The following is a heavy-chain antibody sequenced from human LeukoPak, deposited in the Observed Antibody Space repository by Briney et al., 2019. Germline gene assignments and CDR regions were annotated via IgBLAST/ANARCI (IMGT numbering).Heavy chain of an antibody. Sequence: ASVTVSCTASGYTFTSYDINWMRQATGQGLEWMGWMSPNSGNTGYAQKFQGRVTMTRDTSISTAYMELRGLRSEDTAVYYCVRDGEGVAISVNYWFDPWGQGTLVTVSS. J-gene: IGHJ5*02. D-gene: IGHD3-10*01. CDR1: GYTFTSYD. CDR2: MSPNSGNT. CDR3: VRDGEGVAISVNYWFDP. V-gene: IGHV1-8*01.